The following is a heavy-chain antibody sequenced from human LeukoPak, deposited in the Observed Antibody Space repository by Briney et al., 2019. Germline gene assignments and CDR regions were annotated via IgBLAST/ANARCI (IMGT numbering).Heavy chain of an antibody. D-gene: IGHD3-22*01. V-gene: IGHV3-66*04. Sequence: GGSLRLSWAASGFTVSSNYMGWVRQAPGKGLEWVSVIYSGGSTFYADSVKGRFTISRDNSKNTLYLQMNSLRAEDTAVYYCARLKEDYYDSSGYYLGHYFDYWGQGTLVTVSS. CDR2: IYSGGST. CDR1: GFTVSSNY. J-gene: IGHJ4*02. CDR3: ARLKEDYYDSSGYYLGHYFDY.